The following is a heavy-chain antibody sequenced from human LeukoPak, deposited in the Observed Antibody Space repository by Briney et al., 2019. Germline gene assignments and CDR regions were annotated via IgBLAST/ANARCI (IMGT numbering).Heavy chain of an antibody. J-gene: IGHJ4*02. V-gene: IGHV3-30*02. CDR2: IRYDGSNK. CDR3: VCGPDFDY. Sequence: PGGSLRVSCAASGFTFSTYGMHWVRQAPGKGLEWVAFIRYDGSNKYYADSVKGRFTISRDNSKNTMYLQMNTLRAEDTAMYYCVCGPDFDYWGQGTLVTASS. CDR1: GFTFSTYG.